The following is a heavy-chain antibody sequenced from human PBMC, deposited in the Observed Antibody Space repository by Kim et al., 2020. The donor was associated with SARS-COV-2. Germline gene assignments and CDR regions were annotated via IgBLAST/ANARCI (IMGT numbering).Heavy chain of an antibody. CDR2: T. D-gene: IGHD3-10*01. CDR3: ARVGLWCGIDY. J-gene: IGHJ4*02. V-gene: IGHV4-4*02. Sequence: TTYTPSLKSRVTISVDRSKNQFCLKLSSVTAADTAVYYCARVGLWCGIDYWGQGTLVTVSS.